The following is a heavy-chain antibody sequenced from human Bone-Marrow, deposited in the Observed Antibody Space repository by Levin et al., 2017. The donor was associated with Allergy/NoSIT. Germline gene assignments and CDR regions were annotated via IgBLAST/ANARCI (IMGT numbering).Heavy chain of an antibody. CDR3: ARVPDVVVVPAAFRYYYYGLDV. CDR2: SYFAGTT. CDR1: GVSMGSGNYY. Sequence: SSQTLSLTCSVSGVSMGSGNYYWGWIRQPPGKGLEWIGYSYFAGTTYYSPSLKSRVTVSVDTSKNQFSLKLKSVTAADTAVYYCARVPDVVVVPAAFRYYYYGLDVWGQGITVTV. V-gene: IGHV4-30-4*01. D-gene: IGHD2-2*01. J-gene: IGHJ6*02.